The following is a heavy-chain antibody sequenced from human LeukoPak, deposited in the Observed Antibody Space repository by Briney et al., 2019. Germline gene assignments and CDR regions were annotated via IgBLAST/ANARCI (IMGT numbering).Heavy chain of an antibody. CDR2: INPNSGGT. D-gene: IGHD3-3*01. V-gene: IGHV1-2*02. Sequence: ASVKVSCKASGYTFTGYYMHWVRQAPGQGLEWMGWINPNSGGTNYAQKFQGRVTMTRDTSISTAYMELSRLRSDDTAVYYCARDRGILGVVMKSYWFDPWGQGTLVTVSS. CDR3: ARDRGILGVVMKSYWFDP. J-gene: IGHJ5*02. CDR1: GYTFTGYY.